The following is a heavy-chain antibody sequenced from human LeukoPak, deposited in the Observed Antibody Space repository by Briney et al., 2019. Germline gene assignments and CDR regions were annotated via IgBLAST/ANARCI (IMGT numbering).Heavy chain of an antibody. CDR2: INPNSGGT. Sequence: GASVKVSCKASGYTFTGYYMHWVRQAPGQGLVWMGWINPNSGGTNYAQKFQGRVTMTRDTSISTAYMELSRLRSDDTAVYYCARGYSSSWYVTGGPDYWGQGTLVTVSS. V-gene: IGHV1-2*02. CDR3: ARGYSSSWYVTGGPDY. J-gene: IGHJ4*02. D-gene: IGHD6-13*01. CDR1: GYTFTGYY.